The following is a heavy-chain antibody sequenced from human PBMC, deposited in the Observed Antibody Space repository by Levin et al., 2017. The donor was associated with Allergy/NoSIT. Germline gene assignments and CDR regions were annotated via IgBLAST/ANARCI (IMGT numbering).Heavy chain of an antibody. V-gene: IGHV3-21*01. CDR2: ISSSSSYI. D-gene: IGHD3-22*01. CDR1: GFTFSSYS. Sequence: PGGSLRLSCAASGFTFSSYSMNWVRQAPGKGLEWVSSISSSSSYIYYADSVKGRFTISRDNAKNSLYLQMNSLRAEDTAVYYCASLTYYYDSSGYFHTGNLDYWGQGTLVTVSS. J-gene: IGHJ4*02. CDR3: ASLTYYYDSSGYFHTGNLDY.